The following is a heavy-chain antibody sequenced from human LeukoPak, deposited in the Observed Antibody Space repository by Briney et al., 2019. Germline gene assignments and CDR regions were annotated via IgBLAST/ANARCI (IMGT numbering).Heavy chain of an antibody. Sequence: GSLILSCAASGFTFSDYYMSWIRQAPGKGLEWVSYISGSGSNIYYSDSAKGRFTISRDNAKSSLFLQMNSLRAEDTAVYYCARRTGNLDYWGQGTLVTVSS. CDR3: ARRTGNLDY. CDR2: ISGSGSNI. CDR1: GFTFSDYY. D-gene: IGHD1-1*01. J-gene: IGHJ4*02. V-gene: IGHV3-11*01.